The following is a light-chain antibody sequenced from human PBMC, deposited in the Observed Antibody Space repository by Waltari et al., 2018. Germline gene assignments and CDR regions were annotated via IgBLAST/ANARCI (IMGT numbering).Light chain of an antibody. J-gene: IGLJ3*02. CDR2: EVT. Sequence: QSALTQPASVSGSPGQSITLSCTGTSSDVGFYNLVSWYQQHPGKAPELVVYEVTSRPSGVSNRFSGSKSGNTASLTISGLQAEDEADYYCCSYAGRNIWVFGGGTKLTVL. CDR1: SSDVGFYNL. CDR3: CSYAGRNIWV. V-gene: IGLV2-23*02.